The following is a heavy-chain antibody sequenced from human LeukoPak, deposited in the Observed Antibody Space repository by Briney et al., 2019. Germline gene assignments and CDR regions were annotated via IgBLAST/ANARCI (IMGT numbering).Heavy chain of an antibody. CDR2: VSYSGST. J-gene: IGHJ4*02. CDR3: ARGPHTGVNYYDSSGYYY. CDR1: DDSISTYY. D-gene: IGHD3-22*01. V-gene: IGHV4-59*12. Sequence: PSETLSLTCTVSDDSISTYYWSWIRQPPGKGLEWIGYVSYSGSTNYSPSLKSRVTISVDTSKNQFSLKLSSVTAADTAVYYCARGPHTGVNYYDSSGYYYWGQGTLVTVSS.